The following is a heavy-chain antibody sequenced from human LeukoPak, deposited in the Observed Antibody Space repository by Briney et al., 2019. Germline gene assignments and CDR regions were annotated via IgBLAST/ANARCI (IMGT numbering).Heavy chain of an antibody. CDR2: ISGRGGST. J-gene: IGHJ3*02. Sequence: PGGSLRLSCAASGFTFRSYAMSGFGQAPGKGREWVSLISGRGGSTYYADSMKGRFTISRDNSKNTLYLQMNSLRAEDTDVYYCAKAAGRYCSGGSCYYGAFDIWGQGTMVTVSS. V-gene: IGHV3-23*01. D-gene: IGHD2-15*01. CDR3: AKAAGRYCSGGSCYYGAFDI. CDR1: GFTFRSYA.